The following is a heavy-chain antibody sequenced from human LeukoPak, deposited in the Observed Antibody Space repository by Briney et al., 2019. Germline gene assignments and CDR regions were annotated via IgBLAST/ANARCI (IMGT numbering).Heavy chain of an antibody. J-gene: IGHJ4*02. CDR3: ARLMNIAAADF. CDR1: GGSITSYY. Sequence: SETLSLTCTVSGGSITSYYWSWIRQPPGKGLEWIGYIYYSGSSNYNPSLKSRVTISVDKSKNQFSLKLTSVTAADTAVYYCARLMNIAAADFWGQGTLVTVSS. V-gene: IGHV4-59*08. CDR2: IYYSGSS. D-gene: IGHD6-13*01.